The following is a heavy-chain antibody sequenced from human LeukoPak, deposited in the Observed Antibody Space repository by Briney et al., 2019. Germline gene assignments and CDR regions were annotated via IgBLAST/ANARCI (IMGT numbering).Heavy chain of an antibody. D-gene: IGHD3-3*01. J-gene: IGHJ4*02. CDR3: VKDLGEGGYDFWSGSFY. V-gene: IGHV3-30*14. CDR1: GFTFSSYA. CDR2: ISYDGNNK. Sequence: GRSLRLSCAASGFTFSSYAMHWVRQAPGKGLEWVAVISYDGNNKYYADSVKGRFTISRDNSKNTLYLQMSSLRAEDTAVYYCVKDLGEGGYDFWSGSFYWGQGTLVIVSS.